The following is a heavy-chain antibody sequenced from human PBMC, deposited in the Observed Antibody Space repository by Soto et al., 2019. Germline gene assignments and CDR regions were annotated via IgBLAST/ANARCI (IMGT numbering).Heavy chain of an antibody. Sequence: GGSLRLSCAASGFTFSNAWMNWVRQAPGKGLEWVGRIKSKTDGGTTDYAATVKGRFTISRDDSNNTLYLQMNSLKTEDTAVYYCTAQEFYYYENRGIGYWGQGTLVTVSS. CDR1: GFTFSNAW. D-gene: IGHD3-22*01. V-gene: IGHV3-15*07. J-gene: IGHJ4*02. CDR2: IKSKTDGGTT. CDR3: TAQEFYYYENRGIGY.